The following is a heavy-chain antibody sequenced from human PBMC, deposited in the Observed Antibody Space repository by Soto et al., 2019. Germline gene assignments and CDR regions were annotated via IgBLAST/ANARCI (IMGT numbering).Heavy chain of an antibody. CDR2: IYYSGST. CDR1: GGSISSYY. D-gene: IGHD5-12*01. V-gene: IGHV4-59*08. J-gene: IGHJ6*03. CDR3: ARQGVATITGYYYYYMDV. Sequence: SETLSLTCTVSGGSISSYYWSWIRQPPGKGLEWIGYIYYSGSTNYNPSLKSRVTISVDTSKNQFSLKLSSVTAADTAVYYCARQGVATITGYYYYYMDVWGKGTTVTVSS.